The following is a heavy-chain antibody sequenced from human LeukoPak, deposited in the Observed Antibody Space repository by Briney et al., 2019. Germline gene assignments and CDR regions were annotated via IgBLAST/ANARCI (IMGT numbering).Heavy chain of an antibody. Sequence: PGGSLRLSCAGSGFTFSTHGMNWVRQAPGKGLEWVSGVTPSGDPTYYADSVKGRFIISRDNSKNTMYLQMNSLSAEDSGVYYCAKDSGWIQFIDWGQGTPVTVSS. CDR2: VTPSGDPT. CDR3: AKDSGWIQFID. V-gene: IGHV3-23*01. D-gene: IGHD5-24*01. CDR1: GFTFSTHG. J-gene: IGHJ4*02.